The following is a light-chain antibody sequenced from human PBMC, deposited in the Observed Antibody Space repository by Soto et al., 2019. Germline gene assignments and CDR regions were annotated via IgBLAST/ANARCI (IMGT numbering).Light chain of an antibody. Sequence: DIQMTQSPSTLSASVGDRVTITCRASQSISRWLAWYQQKPGKAPNLLIYDASTLHSGVPSRFSGSGSETEFTLTITNLQPDDFATYFCQQYNPPWTVGQGTSVEIK. CDR2: DAS. J-gene: IGKJ1*01. CDR1: QSISRW. CDR3: QQYNPPWT. V-gene: IGKV1-5*01.